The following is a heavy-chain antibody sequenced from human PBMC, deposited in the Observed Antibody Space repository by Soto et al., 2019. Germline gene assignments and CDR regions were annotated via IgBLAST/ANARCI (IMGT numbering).Heavy chain of an antibody. CDR3: ARDGSSSYYLSHFDY. V-gene: IGHV3-11*05. Sequence: GGSLRLSCGASGFNFGDYYMAWIRQAPGKGPEWVSFISGSSSYINYADSVKGRFTVSRDNAKNSLYLQMNSLRVEDTAVYYCARDGSSSYYLSHFDYWGRGTLVTVSS. J-gene: IGHJ4*02. D-gene: IGHD3-22*01. CDR1: GFNFGDYY. CDR2: ISGSSSYI.